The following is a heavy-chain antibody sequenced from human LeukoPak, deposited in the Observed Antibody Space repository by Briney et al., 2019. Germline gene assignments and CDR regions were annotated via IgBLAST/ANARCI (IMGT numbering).Heavy chain of an antibody. CDR2: TSSSSSYI. Sequence: GGSLRLSCAASGFTFSTYIMNWVRQAPGKGLEWVSSTSSSSSYIYYADSVKGRFTISRDNAKNSLYLQMNSLRAEDTAVYYCARDTSLSGYSSSWPFDYWGQGTLVTVSS. J-gene: IGHJ4*02. CDR3: ARDTSLSGYSSSWPFDY. CDR1: GFTFSTYI. D-gene: IGHD6-13*01. V-gene: IGHV3-21*01.